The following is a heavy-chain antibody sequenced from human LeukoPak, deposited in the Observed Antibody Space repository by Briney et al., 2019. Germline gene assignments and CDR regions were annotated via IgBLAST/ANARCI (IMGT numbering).Heavy chain of an antibody. CDR2: IYSGGGT. Sequence: GGSLRLSCAASGFTVSSNYMSWVRQAPGKGLEWVSVIYSGGGTYYADSVKGRFTISRDNSKNTLYLQMNSLRAEDTAVYYCARMNSGSYFSLREGFDYWGQGTLVTVSS. CDR3: ARMNSGSYFSLREGFDY. V-gene: IGHV3-53*01. CDR1: GFTVSSNY. D-gene: IGHD1-26*01. J-gene: IGHJ4*02.